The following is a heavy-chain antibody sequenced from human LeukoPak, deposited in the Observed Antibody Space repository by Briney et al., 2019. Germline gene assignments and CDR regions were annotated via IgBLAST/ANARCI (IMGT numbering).Heavy chain of an antibody. Sequence: SETLSLTCTVSGYSISSGYYWGWIRQPPGKGLEWIGSIYHSGSTYYNPSLKSRVTISVDTSKNQFSLKLSSVTAADTAVYYCAREVGYYDSSGYYYYYYYMDVWGKGTTVTISS. CDR1: GYSISSGYY. CDR3: AREVGYYDSSGYYYYYYYMDV. D-gene: IGHD3-22*01. V-gene: IGHV4-38-2*02. CDR2: IYHSGST. J-gene: IGHJ6*03.